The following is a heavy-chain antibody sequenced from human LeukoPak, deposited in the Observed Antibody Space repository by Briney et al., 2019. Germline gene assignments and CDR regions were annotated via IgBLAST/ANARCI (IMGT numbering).Heavy chain of an antibody. J-gene: IGHJ5*02. D-gene: IGHD3-3*01. CDR2: IYYSGST. V-gene: IGHV4-30-4*08. CDR3: ARGSVLEWLDGVYNWFDP. CDR1: GGSISSGDYY. Sequence: SETLSLTCTVSGGSISSGDYYWRWIRQPPGKGLEWIGYIYYSGSTYYNPSLKSRVTISVDTSKNQFSLKLSSVTAADTAVYYCARGSVLEWLDGVYNWFDPWGQGTLVTVSS.